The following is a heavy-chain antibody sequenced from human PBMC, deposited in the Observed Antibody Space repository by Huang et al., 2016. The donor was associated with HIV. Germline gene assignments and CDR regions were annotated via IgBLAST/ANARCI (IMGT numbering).Heavy chain of an antibody. J-gene: IGHJ5*02. Sequence: QVQLVQSGAEVKKPGASVKVSCKASGYTFTGYYMHWVRQAPGQGLGWLGGINPNGGGTNYAQKFQGRVTMTRDTSISTAYMELSRLTSDDTAIYYCARGPQRNVMAAADSGWCDPWGQGTLVTVSS. V-gene: IGHV1-2*02. D-gene: IGHD6-13*01. CDR2: INPNGGGT. CDR3: ARGPQRNVMAAADSGWCDP. CDR1: GYTFTGYY.